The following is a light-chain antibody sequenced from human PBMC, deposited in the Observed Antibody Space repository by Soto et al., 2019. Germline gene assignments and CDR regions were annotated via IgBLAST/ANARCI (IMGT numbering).Light chain of an antibody. V-gene: IGLV2-14*01. J-gene: IGLJ1*01. CDR3: TSYTRSATPYI. Sequence: QSVLTQPASVSGSPGQSITISCTGTSGDVGGHNYVSWYQQHPGKAPKLIIYEVTNRPSGVSNRSSGSKSGNTASLTISGLQAEDEADYYCTSYTRSATPYIYGSGTKVTVL. CDR1: SGDVGGHNY. CDR2: EVT.